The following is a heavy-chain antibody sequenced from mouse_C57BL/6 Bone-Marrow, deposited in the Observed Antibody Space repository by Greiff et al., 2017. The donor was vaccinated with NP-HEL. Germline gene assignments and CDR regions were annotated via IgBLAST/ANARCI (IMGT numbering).Heavy chain of an antibody. J-gene: IGHJ4*01. V-gene: IGHV1-15*01. D-gene: IGHD1-1*01. CDR2: IDPETGGT. CDR3: TRNYYASPRAMDY. CDR1: GYTFTDYE. Sequence: VKLVESGAELVRPGASVTLSCKASGYTFTDYEMHWVKQTPVHGLEWIGAIDPETGGTAYNQKFKGKAILTADKSSSTAYMELRSLTSEDSAVYYCTRNYYASPRAMDYWGQGTSVTVSS.